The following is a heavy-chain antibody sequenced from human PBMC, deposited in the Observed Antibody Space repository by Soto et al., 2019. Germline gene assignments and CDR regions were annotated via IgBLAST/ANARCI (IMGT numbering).Heavy chain of an antibody. CDR2: IFSAGST. D-gene: IGHD5-18*01. CDR1: GFTVSNNY. CDR3: ARGAGGNSWRSPTFDS. Sequence: EVQLVESGGGLVQPGGSLRLSCAASGFTVSNNYMTWVRQAPGRGLDWVSIIFSAGSTYYADSVRGRFTISSDNSKNTLYLQMSSLRAEDTAIYYCARGAGGNSWRSPTFDSWGQGTLVTVSS. J-gene: IGHJ4*02. V-gene: IGHV3-66*01.